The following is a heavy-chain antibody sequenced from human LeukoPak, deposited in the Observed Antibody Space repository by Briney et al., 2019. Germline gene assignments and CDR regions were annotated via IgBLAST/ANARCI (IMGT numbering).Heavy chain of an antibody. D-gene: IGHD3-22*01. J-gene: IGHJ4*02. CDR2: IIHILGTA. CDR3: ARDQNPEYDSRGYFDY. V-gene: IGHV1-69*05. CDR1: VGTYSSYA. Sequence: SVKDSCKASVGTYSSYAISWVRHAPGQGLEWMGGIIHILGTANYAQKFKGGVTITRDECTSTAYMEMSSLRSEDTAAYYCARDQNPEYDSRGYFDYWGQGTLVTVSS.